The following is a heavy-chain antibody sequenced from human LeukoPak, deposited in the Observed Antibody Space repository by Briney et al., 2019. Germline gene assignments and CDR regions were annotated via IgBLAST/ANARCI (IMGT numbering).Heavy chain of an antibody. CDR3: ARDRATMVRGGGRRAFDI. V-gene: IGHV1-18*01. D-gene: IGHD3-10*01. Sequence: ASVKVSCKASGYTFTSYGISWVRQAPGQGLEWMGWISAYNGNTNYAQKLQGRVTMTTDTSTSTAYMELRSLRSDDTAMYYCARDRATMVRGGGRRAFDIWGQGTMVTVSS. J-gene: IGHJ3*02. CDR2: ISAYNGNT. CDR1: GYTFTSYG.